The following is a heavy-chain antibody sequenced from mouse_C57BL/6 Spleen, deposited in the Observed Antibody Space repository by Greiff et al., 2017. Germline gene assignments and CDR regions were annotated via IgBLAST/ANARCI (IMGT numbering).Heavy chain of an antibody. CDR3: ARDLDNWDVGYFDV. Sequence: EVKLQESGPGLVKPSQSLSLTCSVTGYSITSGYYWNWIRQFPGNKLEWMGYISYDGSNNYNPSLKNRISITRDTSKNQFFLKLNSVTTEDTATYYCARDLDNWDVGYFDVWGTGTTVTVSS. J-gene: IGHJ1*03. CDR2: ISYDGSN. D-gene: IGHD4-1*02. CDR1: GYSITSGYY. V-gene: IGHV3-6*01.